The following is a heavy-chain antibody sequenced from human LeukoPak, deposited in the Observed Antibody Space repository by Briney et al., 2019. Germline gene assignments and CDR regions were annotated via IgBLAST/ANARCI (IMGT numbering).Heavy chain of an antibody. D-gene: IGHD6-13*01. CDR2: ISVYNGHT. V-gene: IGHV1-18*01. Sequence: ASVKVSCKASGYTFTNYGITWVRQAPGQGLEWMGWISVYNGHTNYAQKLQGRVTMTTDTSTSTAYMELRSLRSDDTAIYYCARDREAAGQKLTDYWGRGTLVTVSS. J-gene: IGHJ4*02. CDR3: ARDREAAGQKLTDY. CDR1: GYTFTNYG.